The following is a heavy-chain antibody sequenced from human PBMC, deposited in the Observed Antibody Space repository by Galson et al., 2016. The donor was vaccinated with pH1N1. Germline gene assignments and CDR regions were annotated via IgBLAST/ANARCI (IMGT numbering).Heavy chain of an antibody. D-gene: IGHD4-17*01. CDR1: GFSLSTSAVG. V-gene: IGHV2-5*01. CDR3: AHREYGDFVGSFDP. J-gene: IGHJ5*02. CDR2: IFWNDDR. Sequence: PALVKPTQTLRLTCTLSGFSLSTSAVGVGWIRQPPGKALEWLALIFWNDDRYYRPSLKNRLTITKGTSESLVVLTMTNMDPVDTATYYCAHREYGDFVGSFDPWGQGALVTVSS.